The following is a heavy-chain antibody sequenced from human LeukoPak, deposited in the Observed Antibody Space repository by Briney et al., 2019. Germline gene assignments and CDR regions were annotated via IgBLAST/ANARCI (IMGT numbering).Heavy chain of an antibody. CDR2: INPNSGDT. V-gene: IGHV1-2*02. J-gene: IGHJ4*02. Sequence: ASVKVSCKASGYTFIGYYMHWVRQAPGQGLEWMGWINPNSGDTNYAQKLQGRVTMTLDTSISTAYMELSRLRSDDTAVYYCARDSGSGYSDYWGQGTLVTVSS. CDR3: ARDSGSGYSDY. D-gene: IGHD5-12*01. CDR1: GYTFIGYY.